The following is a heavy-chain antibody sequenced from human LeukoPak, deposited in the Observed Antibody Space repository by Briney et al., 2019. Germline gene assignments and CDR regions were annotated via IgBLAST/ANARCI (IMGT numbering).Heavy chain of an antibody. D-gene: IGHD3-10*01. J-gene: IGHJ3*02. CDR2: IYSDGSRT. CDR3: ARPYGSGTYDAFHI. Sequence: GGSLRLSCAASGFTFSSYWMHWVHQAPGKGLVWVSRIYSDGSRTSYADSVKGRFTISRDNAKNALYLQMNSLRAEDTAVYYCARPYGSGTYDAFHIWGQGTMVTVSS. CDR1: GFTFSSYW. V-gene: IGHV3-74*01.